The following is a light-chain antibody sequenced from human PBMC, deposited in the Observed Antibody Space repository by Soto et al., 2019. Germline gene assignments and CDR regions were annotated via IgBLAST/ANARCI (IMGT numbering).Light chain of an antibody. CDR1: RSVSSSY. CDR3: QQYGSSPT. CDR2: GAS. V-gene: IGKV3-20*01. J-gene: IGKJ4*01. Sequence: EIVLTQSPGTLSLSPGERATLSCRASRSVSSSYLAWYQQKPGQAPRLLIYGASSRATGIPDRFSGSGSGTDVTLTISRLEPEDFAVYYCQQYGSSPTFGGGTKVDIK.